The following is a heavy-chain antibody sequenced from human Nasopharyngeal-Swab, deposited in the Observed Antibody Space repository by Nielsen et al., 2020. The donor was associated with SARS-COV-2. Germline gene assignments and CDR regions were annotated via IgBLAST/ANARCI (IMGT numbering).Heavy chain of an antibody. V-gene: IGHV4-59*01. J-gene: IGHJ6*03. CDR2: IYYSGST. CDR3: ARGLVRSLNSYYYYMDV. CDR1: GGSISSYY. D-gene: IGHD6-6*01. Sequence: SETLSLTCTVSGGSISSYYWSWIRQPPGKGLEWIGYIYYSGSTDYNPSLKSRVTISVDTSKNQFSLKLSSVTAADTAVYYCARGLVRSLNSYYYYMDVWGKGTTVTVPS.